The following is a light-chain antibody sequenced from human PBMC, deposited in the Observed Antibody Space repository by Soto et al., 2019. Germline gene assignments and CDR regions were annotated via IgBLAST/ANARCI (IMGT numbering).Light chain of an antibody. CDR1: QSVSNNY. CDR2: GAS. V-gene: IGKV3-20*01. CDR3: QQYGSSGT. J-gene: IGKJ1*01. Sequence: VLTQFPGTLSLSPGGRAALSCRASQSVSNNYLAWYQQKPGQAPRLLIYGASNRATGIPDRFSGSGSGTDFTLTISRLEPEDFAVYYCQQYGSSGTFGQGTKV.